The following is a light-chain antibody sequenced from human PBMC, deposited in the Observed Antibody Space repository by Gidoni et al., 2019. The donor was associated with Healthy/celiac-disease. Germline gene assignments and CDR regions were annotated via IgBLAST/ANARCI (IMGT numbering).Light chain of an antibody. J-gene: IGLJ2*01. CDR3: CSYAGSYTSYVV. CDR2: DVS. CDR1: SSDVGGYNY. V-gene: IGLV2-11*01. Sequence: QPALTQPRSVSGPPGQSVTISCTGTSSDVGGYNYVSWYQQHPGKAPKLMIYDVSKRPSGVPDRFSGSKSGNTASLTISGLQAEDEADYYCCSYAGSYTSYVVFGGGTKLTVL.